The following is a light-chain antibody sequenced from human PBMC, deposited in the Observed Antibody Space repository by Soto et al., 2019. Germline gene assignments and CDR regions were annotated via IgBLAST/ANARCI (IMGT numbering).Light chain of an antibody. CDR2: GAS. Sequence: EIVMTQSPATLSVSPGETATFSCRASQSVGSALAWYQHKPGQAPRLLIVGASIRATGVPGRFSGGGSGTEFTLTISGLQSEDFAVYSCQQYKSWPPLTFGGGTTVEIK. CDR3: QQYKSWPPLT. CDR1: QSVGSA. J-gene: IGKJ4*01. V-gene: IGKV3-15*01.